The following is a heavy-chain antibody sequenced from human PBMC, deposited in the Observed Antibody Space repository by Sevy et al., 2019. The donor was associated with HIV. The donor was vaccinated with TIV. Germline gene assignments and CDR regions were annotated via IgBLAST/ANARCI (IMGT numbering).Heavy chain of an antibody. CDR3: ARDYGGIRHFQY. J-gene: IGHJ1*01. CDR1: GFTFSSYS. CDR2: ISSRSSYI. D-gene: IGHD4-17*01. V-gene: IGHV3-21*06. Sequence: GGSLRLSCAASGFTFSSYSMNWVRQAPGKGLEWVSSISSRSSYIYYADSVKGRFTISRDNAKNSLYLQMNSLRAKDRPVYNSARDYGGIRHFQYWGQGTLVTVSS.